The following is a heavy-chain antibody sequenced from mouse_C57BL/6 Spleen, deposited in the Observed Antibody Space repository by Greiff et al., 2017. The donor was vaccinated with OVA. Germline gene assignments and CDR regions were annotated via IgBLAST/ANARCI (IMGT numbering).Heavy chain of an antibody. V-gene: IGHV5-15*01. CDR1: GFTFSDYG. J-gene: IGHJ4*01. CDR3: ARHRYAMDY. Sequence: DVMLVESGGGLVQPGGSLKLSCAASGFTFSDYGMAWVRQAPRKGPEWVAFISNLAYSIYYADTVTGRFTISRENAKNTLYLEMSSLRSEDTAMYYCARHRYAMDYWGQGTSVTVSS. CDR2: ISNLAYSI.